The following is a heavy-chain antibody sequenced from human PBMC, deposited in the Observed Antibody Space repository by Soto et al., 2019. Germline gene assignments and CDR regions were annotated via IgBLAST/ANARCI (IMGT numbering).Heavy chain of an antibody. Sequence: EVQLLESGGGLVQPGGSLRLSCAASRFPFNSYAMSWVRQAPGKGLEWVSAISGSGGATYYAGSVKGRFTISRDKSKDTLYLQMNSLRAEDTAVYHCAKDLDAVDPRAFDIWGQGTMVTVSS. D-gene: IGHD3-9*01. CDR1: RFPFNSYA. CDR2: ISGSGGAT. J-gene: IGHJ3*02. V-gene: IGHV3-23*01. CDR3: AKDLDAVDPRAFDI.